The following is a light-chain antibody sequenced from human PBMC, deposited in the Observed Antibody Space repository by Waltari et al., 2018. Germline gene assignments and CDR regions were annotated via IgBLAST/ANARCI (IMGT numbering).Light chain of an antibody. CDR3: QKYVTLPAT. V-gene: IGKV3-20*01. CDR1: QSISRY. Sequence: SCRASQSISRYLAWYQQKPGQAPRLLIYEASSRATGIPDRFSGSGSGTDFSLTISRLEPEDFAVYYCQKYVTLPATFGQGTKVEIK. J-gene: IGKJ1*01. CDR2: EAS.